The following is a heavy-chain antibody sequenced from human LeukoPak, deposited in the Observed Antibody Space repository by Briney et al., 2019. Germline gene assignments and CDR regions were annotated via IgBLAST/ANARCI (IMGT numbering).Heavy chain of an antibody. V-gene: IGHV3-23*01. J-gene: IGHJ4*02. Sequence: GGSLRLSCAASGFTFSSFALSWVRQAPGKGLEWVSSISGSGDSTYYMESVKGRFTISRDNSENTLYLQMNSLRADDTAVYYCAKLHNLNSDYWGQRTLVTVSS. CDR1: GFTFSSFA. D-gene: IGHD1-14*01. CDR3: AKLHNLNSDY. CDR2: ISGSGDST.